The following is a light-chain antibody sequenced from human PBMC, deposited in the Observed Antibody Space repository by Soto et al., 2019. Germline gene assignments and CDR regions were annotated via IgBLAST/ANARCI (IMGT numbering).Light chain of an antibody. CDR3: HQRQSWPRT. CDR1: QRVSSN. V-gene: IGKV3-11*01. J-gene: IGKJ1*01. Sequence: EIVLTQSPATLSLSPGERATLSCRASQRVSSNLAWYQQKAGQAPRLLIYGASTRATGIPARFSASGSGTDFTLTISDVQPEDFALYYCHQRQSWPRTFGQGTKVDIK. CDR2: GAS.